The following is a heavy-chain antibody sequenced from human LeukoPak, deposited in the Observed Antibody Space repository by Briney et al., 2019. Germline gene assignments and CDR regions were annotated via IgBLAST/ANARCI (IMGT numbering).Heavy chain of an antibody. V-gene: IGHV4-31*03. CDR1: GCSISSGGYY. D-gene: IGHD3-3*01. J-gene: IGHJ4*02. Sequence: SETLSLTCTVSGCSISSGGYYWSWIRQHPGKGLKWIGYLYFSGSTYYNPSLKSRVTILVDTTKNQFSLRLSSVTAADTAVYYCARVGGTRPDRYYFDYWGQGTLVTVSS. CDR3: ARVGGTRPDRYYFDY. CDR2: LYFSGST.